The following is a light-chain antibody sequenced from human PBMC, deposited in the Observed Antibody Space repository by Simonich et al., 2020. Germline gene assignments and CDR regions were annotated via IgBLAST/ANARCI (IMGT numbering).Light chain of an antibody. Sequence: DIQMTQSPSSVSASVGDSVTITCRASQGISSWLAWYQQKPGKAPKLLIYAASNLETGVPSRFSGSGSGTDFTFTISSLQPEDIATYYCQQYDNLPITFGQGTRLEIK. CDR1: QGISSW. CDR2: AAS. CDR3: QQYDNLPIT. V-gene: IGKV1-33*01. J-gene: IGKJ5*01.